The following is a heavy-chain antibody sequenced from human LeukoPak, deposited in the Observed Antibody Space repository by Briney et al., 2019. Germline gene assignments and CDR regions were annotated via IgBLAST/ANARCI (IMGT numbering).Heavy chain of an antibody. CDR2: IIPIFGTA. CDR3: ARPKTYYYEDTDLKVWVRGPLDY. D-gene: IGHD3-22*01. Sequence: VASVRVSCKASGGTFSSYAISWVRQAPGQGLEWMGGIIPIFGTANYAQKFQGRVTITADESTSTFYMELRSLRSEDTAVYYCARPKTYYYEDTDLKVWVRGPLDYWGQGTLVTVSS. V-gene: IGHV1-69*13. CDR1: GGTFSSYA. J-gene: IGHJ4*02.